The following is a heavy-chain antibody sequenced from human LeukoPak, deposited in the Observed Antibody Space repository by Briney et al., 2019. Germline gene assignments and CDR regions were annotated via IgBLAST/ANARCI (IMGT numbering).Heavy chain of an antibody. CDR2: INRDGSER. J-gene: IGHJ2*01. D-gene: IGHD6-19*01. Sequence: GGSLRLSCASSGFTFSNYWMTWVRQAPGKGLEWVANINRDGSERYYVDSVKGRFTMSRDNANNSLYLQMSSLTVEDTAVYFCARDRGPNSSGWLNWYFGLWGRGTLVTVS. V-gene: IGHV3-7*03. CDR1: GFTFSNYW. CDR3: ARDRGPNSSGWLNWYFGL.